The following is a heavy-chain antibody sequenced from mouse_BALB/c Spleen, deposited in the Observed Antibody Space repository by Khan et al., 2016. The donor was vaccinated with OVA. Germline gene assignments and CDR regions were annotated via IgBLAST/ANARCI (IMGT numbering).Heavy chain of an antibody. CDR1: GYTFTDYE. CDR3: ARCPFHYYVYGFAY. V-gene: IGHV1-15*01. D-gene: IGHD1-2*01. J-gene: IGHJ3*01. CDR2: LHPGSGGT. Sequence: QVQLQQSGAELVRPGASVKLSCKALGYTFTDYEIHWVKQTPVHGLEWIGALHPGSGGTAYNQKFKGKATLTADKSSRTAYMELSSLTSEASAVYYCARCPFHYYVYGFAYWGQGTLVTVSA.